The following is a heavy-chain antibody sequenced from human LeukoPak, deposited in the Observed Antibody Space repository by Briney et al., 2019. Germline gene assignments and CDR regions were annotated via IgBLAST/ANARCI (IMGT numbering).Heavy chain of an antibody. D-gene: IGHD3-22*01. CDR3: ARVDWMIGAFDI. CDR2: ITSSSTI. V-gene: IGHV3-48*02. Sequence: GGSLRLSCAASGFTFSTYSMNWVRQAPGKGLEWVSYITSSSTIYYSDSVRGRFTISRDNAKNSLYLQMNSLRDEDTAVYYCARVDWMIGAFDIWGQGTMVTVSS. CDR1: GFTFSTYS. J-gene: IGHJ3*02.